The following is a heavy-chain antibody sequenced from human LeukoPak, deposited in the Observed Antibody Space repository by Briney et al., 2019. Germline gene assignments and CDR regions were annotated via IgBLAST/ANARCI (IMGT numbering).Heavy chain of an antibody. CDR3: ATRIDSSVVRGSYFDY. CDR1: GFTFSTYW. D-gene: IGHD3-22*01. V-gene: IGHV3-74*01. J-gene: IGHJ4*02. Sequence: GGSLRLSCAASGFTFSTYWMHWVRQAPGKGLVWVSRINVDGSDTTYTDSVKGRFTVSRDNTKNTLYLLMNSLRAEDTAVYYCATRIDSSVVRGSYFDYWGQGTLVTVSS. CDR2: INVDGSDT.